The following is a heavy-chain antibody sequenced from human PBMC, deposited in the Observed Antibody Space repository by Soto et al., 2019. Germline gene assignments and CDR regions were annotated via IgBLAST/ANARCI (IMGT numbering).Heavy chain of an antibody. CDR2: IGTIRDT. CDR3: AKETPLPTIFGVVTEPPNY. CDR1: GFTFSTYD. D-gene: IGHD3-3*01. J-gene: IGHJ4*02. Sequence: GGSLRLSCAASGFTFSTYDMHWVRQATGKGLEWVSAIGTIRDTYYLDSVKGRFTISRENAKNSVYLQMNSLRAGDTAVYYCAKETPLPTIFGVVTEPPNYWGQGTLVTVSS. V-gene: IGHV3-13*01.